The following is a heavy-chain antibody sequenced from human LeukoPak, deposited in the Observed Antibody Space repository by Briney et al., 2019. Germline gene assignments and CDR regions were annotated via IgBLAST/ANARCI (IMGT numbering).Heavy chain of an antibody. Sequence: PGRSLRLSCAASGFTFSSYGTHWVRQAPGKGLEWVAVISYDGSNKYYADSVKGRFTISRDNAKNTLYLQMNSLRAEDTAVYYCAKGGGYGSGTYSEDWGQGSLVTVSS. CDR1: GFTFSSYG. CDR3: AKGGGYGSGTYSED. CDR2: ISYDGSNK. D-gene: IGHD3-10*01. V-gene: IGHV3-30*18. J-gene: IGHJ4*02.